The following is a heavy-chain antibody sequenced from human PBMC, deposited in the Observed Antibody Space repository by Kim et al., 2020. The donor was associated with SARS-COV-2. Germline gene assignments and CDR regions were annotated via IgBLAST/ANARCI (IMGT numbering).Heavy chain of an antibody. V-gene: IGHV3-33*01. J-gene: IGHJ4*02. D-gene: IGHD6-13*01. CDR3: ARDVNPGIAAPRFDY. CDR2: IWYDGSNK. CDR1: GFTFSSYG. Sequence: GGSLRLSCAASGFTFSSYGMHWVRQAPGKGLEWVAVIWYDGSNKYYADSVKGRFTISRDNSKNTLYLQMNSLRAEDTAVYYCARDVNPGIAAPRFDYWGQGTLVTVPS.